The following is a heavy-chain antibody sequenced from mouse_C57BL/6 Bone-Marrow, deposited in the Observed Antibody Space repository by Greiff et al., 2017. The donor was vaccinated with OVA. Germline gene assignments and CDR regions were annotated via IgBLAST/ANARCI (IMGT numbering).Heavy chain of an antibody. CDR3: ARCGYYRAWFAY. CDR1: GYTFTGYW. CDR2: LLPGSGST. J-gene: IGHJ3*01. Sequence: QVQLQQSGAELMKPGASVKLSCKATGYTFTGYWLAWVKQRPGHGLEWIGELLPGSGSTNYNEKLKGKATFTADTSSNTAYMQLSSLTTEDSAIYYCARCGYYRAWFAYWGQGTLVTVSA. D-gene: IGHD2-3*01. V-gene: IGHV1-9*01.